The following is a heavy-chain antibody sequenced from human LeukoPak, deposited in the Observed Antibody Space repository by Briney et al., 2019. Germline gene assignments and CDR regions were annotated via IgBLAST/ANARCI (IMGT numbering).Heavy chain of an antibody. CDR3: ARESADYYDSSAYYYVFDY. CDR1: GFTVSSNY. J-gene: IGHJ4*02. V-gene: IGHV3-53*01. CDR2: MYSGGIT. D-gene: IGHD3-22*01. Sequence: GGSLRLSCAASGFTVSSNYMNWVRQAPGKGLEWVSVMYSGGITYYADSVKGRFTISRDNSKNTLYLQMNSLRAEDTAVYFCARESADYYDSSAYYYVFDYWGQGTLVTVSS.